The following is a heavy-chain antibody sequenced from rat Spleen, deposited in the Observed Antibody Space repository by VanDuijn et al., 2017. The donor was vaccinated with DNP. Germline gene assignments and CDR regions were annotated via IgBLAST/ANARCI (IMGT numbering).Heavy chain of an antibody. CDR3: AARYSSSWFAY. D-gene: IGHD1-2*01. Sequence: EVQLVESGGGLVQPGRSLRLSCAASGFTFSDYYMAWVRQAPTKGLEWVAYITYDGSRTFYRDSVKGRFTISRDNAKSTLYLHMNSLRSEDTATYYCAARYSSSWFAYWGQGTLVTVSS. V-gene: IGHV5S10*01. J-gene: IGHJ3*01. CDR1: GFTFSDYY. CDR2: ITYDGSRT.